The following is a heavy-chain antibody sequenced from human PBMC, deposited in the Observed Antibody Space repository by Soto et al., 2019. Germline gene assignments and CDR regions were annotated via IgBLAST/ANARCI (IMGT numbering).Heavy chain of an antibody. CDR2: INAGNGNT. J-gene: IGHJ6*02. CDR3: ASSATTADYYYGMDV. CDR1: GYTFTNYA. V-gene: IGHV1-3*01. D-gene: IGHD1-26*01. Sequence: ASVKVSCNASGYTFTNYAMHWVRQAPGQRLEWMGWINAGNGNTKYSQKFQGRVTITRDTSASTAYMELSSLTSEDTAVYHCASSATTADYYYGMDVWGQGTTVTVSS.